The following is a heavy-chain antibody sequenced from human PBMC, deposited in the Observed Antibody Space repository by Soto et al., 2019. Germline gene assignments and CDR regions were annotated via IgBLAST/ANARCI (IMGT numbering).Heavy chain of an antibody. CDR3: ARLTRVVGTMRWFDP. CDR2: IYYSGST. CDR1: GGSISSSSYY. D-gene: IGHD1-26*01. Sequence: QLQLQESGPGLVKPSETLYLTCTVSGGSISSSSYYWGWIRQPPGQGLAWIGSIYYSGSTYYNPSLKSRVTISVDTSKHQCSRKLKSVTAAYTAVHYCARLTRVVGTMRWFDPWGQVTLATVSS. V-gene: IGHV4-39*01. J-gene: IGHJ5*02.